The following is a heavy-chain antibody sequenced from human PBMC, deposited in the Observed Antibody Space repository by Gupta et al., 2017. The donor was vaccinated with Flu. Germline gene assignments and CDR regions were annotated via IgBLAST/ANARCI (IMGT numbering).Heavy chain of an antibody. CDR2: VYHSGST. Sequence: QLQLHESGPGLVKPSETLSLTCSVSGDSISSGTYFWGWFRQPPTKGLEWIGNVYHSGSTHYNPSLKSRGTLSVDTSTNQFSLRLTSVTAADTAIYYCARSATGDYFDSWGQGTLVTVSS. CDR3: ARSATGDYFDS. V-gene: IGHV4-39*01. D-gene: IGHD2-15*01. CDR1: GDSISSGTYF. J-gene: IGHJ4*02.